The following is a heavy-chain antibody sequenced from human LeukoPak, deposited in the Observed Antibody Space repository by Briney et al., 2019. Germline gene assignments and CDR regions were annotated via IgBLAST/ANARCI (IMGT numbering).Heavy chain of an antibody. CDR3: ARANYTAMDPYYYYGMDV. CDR1: GGSISSYY. J-gene: IGHJ6*02. Sequence: SETLSLTCTVSGGSISSYYWSWIRQPPGRGLERIGYIYYSGSTNYNPSLKSRVTISVDTSKNQFSLKLSSVTAADTAVYYCARANYTAMDPYYYYGMDVWGQGTTVTVSS. D-gene: IGHD5-18*01. V-gene: IGHV4-59*01. CDR2: IYYSGST.